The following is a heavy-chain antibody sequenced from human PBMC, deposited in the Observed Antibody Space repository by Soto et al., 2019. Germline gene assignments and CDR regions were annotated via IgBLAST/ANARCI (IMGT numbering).Heavy chain of an antibody. J-gene: IGHJ4*02. D-gene: IGHD3-10*02. CDR2: ISSSSSYI. V-gene: IGHV3-21*01. CDR3: ARNMFRVSGHFDY. CDR1: GFTFSSYS. Sequence: EVQLVESGGGLVKPGGSLRLSCAASGFTFSSYSMNWVRQAPGKGLEWVSSISSSSSYIYYADSVKGRFTISRDNAKNSLYLQMNSLRAEDTAVYYCARNMFRVSGHFDYWGQGTLVTVSS.